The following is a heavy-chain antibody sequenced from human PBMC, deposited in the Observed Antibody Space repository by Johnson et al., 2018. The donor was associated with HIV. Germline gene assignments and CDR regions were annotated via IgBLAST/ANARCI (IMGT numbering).Heavy chain of an antibody. J-gene: IGHJ3*02. CDR2: VSYDGSNI. V-gene: IGHV3-30*04. CDR3: ARDRPIAPFDI. CDR1: GFTFTSYA. Sequence: QMLLVESGGGVVRPGGSLRLSCAASGFTFTSYAMHWIRQAPGKGLEWVALVSYDGSNIHYADSVKGRFTISRDSSKNMLYLQMNSLRTEDTAVYYCARDRPIAPFDIWGQGTMVTVSS. D-gene: IGHD3-22*01.